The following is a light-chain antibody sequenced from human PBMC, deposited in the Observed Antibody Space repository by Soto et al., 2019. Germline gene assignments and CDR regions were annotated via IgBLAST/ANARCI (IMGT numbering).Light chain of an antibody. Sequence: QTVVTQEPSFSVSPGGTVTLTCGLSSGSVSTNYYPSWYQQTPGQAPRTLIYSTNTRSSGVPDRFSGSILGNKAALTITGAQADDESDYYCVLYMGSGIGVFGGGPKLTVL. CDR3: VLYMGSGIGV. J-gene: IGLJ3*02. CDR1: SGSVSTNYY. CDR2: STN. V-gene: IGLV8-61*01.